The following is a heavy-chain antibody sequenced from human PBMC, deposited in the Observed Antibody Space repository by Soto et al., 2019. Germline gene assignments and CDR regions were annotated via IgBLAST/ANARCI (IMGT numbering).Heavy chain of an antibody. Sequence: QVQLQESGPGLVKPSETLSLTCNVSAGSIIDYYCSWFRQPPGKGLEWIGYINHNGYSAYNLALKRRIPMAVDTDKTQLSLVLDSVTDTDTAVYYCARQGYGRRHGLVYVWGQGTRVIVSS. CDR2: INHNGYS. V-gene: IGHV4-59*08. CDR3: ARQGYGRRHGLVYV. CDR1: AGSIIDYY. J-gene: IGHJ6*02. D-gene: IGHD1-1*01.